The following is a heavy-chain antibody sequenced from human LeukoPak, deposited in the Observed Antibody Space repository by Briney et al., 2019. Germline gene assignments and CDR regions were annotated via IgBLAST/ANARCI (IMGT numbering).Heavy chain of an antibody. CDR1: GFTFSSYA. Sequence: GGSLRLSCAASGFTFSSYAMHWVRQAPGKGLEYVSAISSNGGSTYYANSAKGRFTISRDNSKNTLYLQMGSLRAEDMAVYYCARLGLARTADYWGQGTLVTVSS. D-gene: IGHD3-16*01. CDR3: ARLGLARTADY. CDR2: ISSNGGST. V-gene: IGHV3-64*01. J-gene: IGHJ4*02.